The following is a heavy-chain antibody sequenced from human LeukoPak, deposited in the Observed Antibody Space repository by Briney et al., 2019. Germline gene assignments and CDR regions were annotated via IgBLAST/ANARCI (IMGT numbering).Heavy chain of an antibody. Sequence: SETLSLTCTVSGGSISSSSYYWGWIRQPPGKGLEWIGSIYYSGSTYYNPSLKSRVTISVDTSKNQFSLKLSSVTAADTAVYYCARASAPYYYYYMDVWGKGTTVTVSS. CDR3: ARASAPYYYYYMDV. CDR1: GGSISSSSYY. D-gene: IGHD3-10*01. V-gene: IGHV4-39*07. J-gene: IGHJ6*03. CDR2: IYYSGST.